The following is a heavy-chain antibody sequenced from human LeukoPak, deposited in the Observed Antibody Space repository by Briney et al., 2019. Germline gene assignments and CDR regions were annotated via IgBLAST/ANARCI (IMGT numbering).Heavy chain of an antibody. Sequence: SETLSPTCTVSGGSIRSSYYYWGWIRQPPGKGLEWIGSIYDSGSTYYNPSLKSRVTISVDTSKNQFSLKLNSVTAADTAEYYCARHYGPWGQGTLVTVSS. CDR1: GGSIRSSYYY. V-gene: IGHV4-39*01. CDR2: IYDSGST. CDR3: ARHYGP. D-gene: IGHD3-10*01. J-gene: IGHJ5*02.